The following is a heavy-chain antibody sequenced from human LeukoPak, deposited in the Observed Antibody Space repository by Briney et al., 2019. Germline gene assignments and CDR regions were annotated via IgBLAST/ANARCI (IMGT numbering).Heavy chain of an antibody. D-gene: IGHD6-6*01. CDR3: ARGEWSSSPFDY. V-gene: IGHV3-23*01. CDR2: ISGSGDTT. J-gene: IGHJ4*02. CDR1: GFTFSSYA. Sequence: GGSLRLSCAASGFTFSSYAMSWVRQAPGKGLEWVSVISGSGDTTNYADSVKGRFTISRDNARNSLYLQMNSLRAEDTAVYYCARGEWSSSPFDYWGQGTLVTVSS.